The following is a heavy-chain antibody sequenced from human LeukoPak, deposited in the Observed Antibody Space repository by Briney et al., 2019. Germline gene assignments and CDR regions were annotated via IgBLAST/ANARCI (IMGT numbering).Heavy chain of an antibody. CDR2: INHSGST. V-gene: IGHV4-34*01. D-gene: IGHD3-22*01. CDR3: ARVRITMIVVVPGYFDY. Sequence: SETLSLTCTVSGGSISSYYWSWIRQPPGKGLEWIGEINHSGSTNYNPSLKSRVTISVDTPKNQFSLKLSSVTAADTAVYYCARVRITMIVVVPGYFDYWGQGTLVTVSS. J-gene: IGHJ4*02. CDR1: GGSISSYY.